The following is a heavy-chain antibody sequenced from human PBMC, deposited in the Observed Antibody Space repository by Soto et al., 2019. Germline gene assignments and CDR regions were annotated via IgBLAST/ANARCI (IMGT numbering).Heavy chain of an antibody. CDR1: GYTFTRYT. J-gene: IGHJ5*02. V-gene: IGHV1-3*01. D-gene: IGHD2-15*01. Sequence: ASVKVSCKASGYTFTRYTMNWVRQAPGQRLEWMGWINPDNGNTKSSQKFQDRVIITRDTSANTAYMDLSSLRSEDTAVYYCARGIATGQLDPWGQGTLVTVSS. CDR2: INPDNGNT. CDR3: ARGIATGQLDP.